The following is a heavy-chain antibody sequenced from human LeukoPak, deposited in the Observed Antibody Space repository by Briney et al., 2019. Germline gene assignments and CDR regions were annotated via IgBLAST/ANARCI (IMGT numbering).Heavy chain of an antibody. Sequence: SETLSLTCTVSGGSINSYYWSWIRQPPGKGLECIGYIHYTGSTNYNPSLKSRVTISVDTSKNQFSLKLSSVTAADTAVYYCARDTVDSSGYYYYMDVWGKGTTVTVSS. CDR1: GGSINSYY. CDR2: IHYTGST. CDR3: ARDTVDSSGYYYYMDV. D-gene: IGHD6-19*01. J-gene: IGHJ6*03. V-gene: IGHV4-59*12.